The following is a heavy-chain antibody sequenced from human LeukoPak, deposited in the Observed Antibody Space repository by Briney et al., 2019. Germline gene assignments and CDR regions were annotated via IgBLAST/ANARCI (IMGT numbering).Heavy chain of an antibody. J-gene: IGHJ4*02. D-gene: IGHD3-3*01. CDR3: ARGTTNDFWSGYNFDY. V-gene: IGHV4-59*08. Sequence: PSETPSLTCTVSGGSISSYYWSWIRQPPGKGLEWIGYIYYSGSTNYNPSLKSRVTISVDTSKNQFSLKLSSVTAADTAVYYCARGTTNDFWSGYNFDYWGQGTLVTVSS. CDR2: IYYSGST. CDR1: GGSISSYY.